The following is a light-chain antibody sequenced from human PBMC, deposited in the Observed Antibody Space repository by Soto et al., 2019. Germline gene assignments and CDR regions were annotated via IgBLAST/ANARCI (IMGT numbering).Light chain of an antibody. CDR2: EVS. Sequence: QSALTQPPSVSGSPGQSVTISCTGTSTDFGGYNRVSWYQQPPGTAPKLMIYEVSKRPSGVPDRFSGSKSGNTASLTISGLQAADEADYYCSLYTSENAYVFGTGTKVTVL. CDR1: STDFGGYNR. J-gene: IGLJ1*01. CDR3: SLYTSENAYV. V-gene: IGLV2-18*01.